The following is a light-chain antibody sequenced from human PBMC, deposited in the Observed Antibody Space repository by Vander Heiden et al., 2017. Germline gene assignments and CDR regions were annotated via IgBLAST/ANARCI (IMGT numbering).Light chain of an antibody. J-gene: IGLJ3*02. CDR3: NSRDSSGNHLV. CDR2: GEN. Sequence: SSELTQDPAVFVALVQTVRITCQGDSLRSYYASWYQQKPGQAPVLVLYGENNRPSGIPDRFSGSSSGNTASLTITGAQAKDEADYYCNSRDSSGNHLVFGGGTKLTVL. CDR1: SLRSYY. V-gene: IGLV3-19*01.